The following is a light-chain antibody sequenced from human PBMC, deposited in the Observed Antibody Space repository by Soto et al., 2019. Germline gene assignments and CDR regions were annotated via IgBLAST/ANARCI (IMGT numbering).Light chain of an antibody. CDR1: SSDVGGYNY. CDR3: SSYAGSSNV. Sequence: QSALTQPPSASGSPGQSVAISCTGTSSDVGGYNYVSWYQQHPGKAPKLMIYEVNKRPSGVPVRFSGSKSGNTASLTVSGRQAEDEADYYCSSYAGSSNVFGTGTKVTVL. V-gene: IGLV2-8*01. J-gene: IGLJ1*01. CDR2: EVN.